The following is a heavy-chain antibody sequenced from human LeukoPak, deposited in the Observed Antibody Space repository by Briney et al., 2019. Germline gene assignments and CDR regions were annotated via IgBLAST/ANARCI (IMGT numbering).Heavy chain of an antibody. Sequence: RSSETLSLTCAVYGGSFSGYYWSWIRQPPGKGLEWIGEINHSGSTNYNPSLKSRVTISVDTSKNQFSLKLSSVTAADTAVYYCARHSRLYYYDSSGRRRAFDIWGQGTMVTVSS. CDR2: INHSGST. V-gene: IGHV4-34*01. CDR3: ARHSRLYYYDSSGRRRAFDI. J-gene: IGHJ3*02. CDR1: GGSFSGYY. D-gene: IGHD3-22*01.